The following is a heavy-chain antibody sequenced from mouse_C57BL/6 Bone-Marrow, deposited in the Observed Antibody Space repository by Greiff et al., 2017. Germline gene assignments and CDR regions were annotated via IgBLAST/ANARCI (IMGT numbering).Heavy chain of an antibody. CDR1: GYTFTSYW. CDR3: ARGGYRNIYFDY. CDR2: IDPSDSYT. D-gene: IGHD2-5*01. Sequence: QVQLQQPGAELVRPGTSVKLSCKASGYTFTSYWMHWVKQRPGQGLEWIGVIDPSDSYTNYNQKFKGKATLTVDTSSSTAYMQLSSLTSEDSAVYYCARGGYRNIYFDYWGQGTTLTVSS. J-gene: IGHJ2*01. V-gene: IGHV1-59*01.